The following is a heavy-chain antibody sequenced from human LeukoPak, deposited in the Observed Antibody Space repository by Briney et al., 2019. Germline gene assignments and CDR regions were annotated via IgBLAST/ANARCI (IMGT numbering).Heavy chain of an antibody. D-gene: IGHD3-10*01. J-gene: IGHJ6*03. CDR3: ARWHGSGSYFPYYYYYMDV. Sequence: SETLSLTCTVSGGSICSYYWSWIRQPPGKGLEWIGYIYYSGSTNYNPSLKSRVTISVDTSKNQFSLKLSSVTAADTAVYYCARWHGSGSYFPYYYYYMDVWGKGTTVTVSS. CDR1: GGSICSYY. V-gene: IGHV4-59*01. CDR2: IYYSGST.